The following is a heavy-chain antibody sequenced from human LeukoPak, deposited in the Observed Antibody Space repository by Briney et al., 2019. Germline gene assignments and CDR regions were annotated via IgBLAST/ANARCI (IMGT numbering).Heavy chain of an antibody. J-gene: IGHJ3*02. D-gene: IGHD1-1*01. Sequence: GESLKISCKASGYSFTSYWIGWVRQMPGKGLEWMGIIYPGDSDLRYSPSFQGQVSISVDKSISTAYLQWRSLKASDTAMYYCARHRPGGTFDAFDIWGQGTMVTVSS. CDR1: GYSFTSYW. CDR2: IYPGDSDL. CDR3: ARHRPGGTFDAFDI. V-gene: IGHV5-51*01.